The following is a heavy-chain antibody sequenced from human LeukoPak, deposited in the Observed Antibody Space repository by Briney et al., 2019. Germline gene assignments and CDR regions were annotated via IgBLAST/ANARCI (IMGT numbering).Heavy chain of an antibody. CDR3: ARRGDYSDY. Sequence: SVKLSCKASGGTFSSYAISWVRQAPGQGLEWMGGIIPIFGTANYAQKYQGRVTITADESTSTAYMELSSLRSEDTAVYYCARRGDYSDYWGQGTLVTVSS. CDR1: GGTFSSYA. V-gene: IGHV1-69*13. J-gene: IGHJ4*02. CDR2: IIPIFGTA. D-gene: IGHD3-10*01.